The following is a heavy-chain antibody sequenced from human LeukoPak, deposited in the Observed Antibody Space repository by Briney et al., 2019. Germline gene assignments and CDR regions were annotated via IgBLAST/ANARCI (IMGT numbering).Heavy chain of an antibody. J-gene: IGHJ5*02. CDR2: IYYSGST. CDR3: ARGTRDCSGGYCFWSSFDP. V-gene: IGHV4-31*01. D-gene: IGHD2-15*01. Sequence: TSETLSLTCTVSGVSISSGGYYWNWIRQHPGKGLDWIGNIYYSGSTLYNPSLKSPATISVDTSNNHFSLKLSSVTAADTAVYYCARGTRDCSGGYCFWSSFDPWGQGILVTVSS. CDR1: GVSISSGGYY.